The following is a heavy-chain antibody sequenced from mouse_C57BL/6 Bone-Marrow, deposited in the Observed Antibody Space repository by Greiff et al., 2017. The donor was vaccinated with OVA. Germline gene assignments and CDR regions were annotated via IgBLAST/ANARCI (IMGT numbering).Heavy chain of an antibody. CDR3: TTDDYDVAY. Sequence: EVQLQQSGAELVRPGASVKSFCTAFGFNIKDVYMHRVKQRPEQGLEWIGWIDPENGDTEYASKFQGKASITADTSSNTAYLQLSSLTSEDTAVYYCTTDDYDVAYWGQGTLVTVSA. V-gene: IGHV14-4*01. CDR2: IDPENGDT. J-gene: IGHJ3*01. D-gene: IGHD2-4*01. CDR1: GFNIKDVY.